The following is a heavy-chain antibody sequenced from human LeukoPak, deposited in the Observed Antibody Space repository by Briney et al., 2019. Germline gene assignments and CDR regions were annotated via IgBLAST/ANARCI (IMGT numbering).Heavy chain of an antibody. D-gene: IGHD3-10*01. J-gene: IGHJ6*03. CDR3: ARNTRLSFGQWYYHYMDV. CDR1: VGSFSGYY. V-gene: IGHV4-34*01. Sequence: SETLSLTCAVYVGSFSGYYWSWVRQPPGKGVEWIVDISNSGSTNYNPSLTSRVTISVDTSKNKFSLKLSSVTAADTAVCFCARNTRLSFGQWYYHYMDVWGKGTTVTVSS. CDR2: ISNSGST.